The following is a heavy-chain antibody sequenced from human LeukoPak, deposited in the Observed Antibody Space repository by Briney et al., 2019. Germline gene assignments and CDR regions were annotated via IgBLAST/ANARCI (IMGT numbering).Heavy chain of an antibody. V-gene: IGHV3-23*01. J-gene: IGHJ6*03. Sequence: GGSLRLSCAASGFTFSSYAMSWVRQAPGKGLEWVSTIRSGGGYTYHADSVKGRFTISRDNSKNTLYLQMNSLRAEDTAVYNCAKSLYYYYYMDVWGKGTTVTVSS. CDR3: AKSLYYYYYMDV. CDR1: GFTFSSYA. CDR2: IRSGGGYT.